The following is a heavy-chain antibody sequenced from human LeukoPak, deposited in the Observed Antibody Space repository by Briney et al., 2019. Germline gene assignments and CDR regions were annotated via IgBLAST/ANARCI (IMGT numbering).Heavy chain of an antibody. CDR1: GFTFSNAW. V-gene: IGHV3-23*01. D-gene: IGHD6-19*01. CDR2: ISGSGGNT. CDR3: AKGLEGFISGWSPFDY. Sequence: GGSLRLSCAASGFTFSNAWMSWVRQAPGKGLDWVSSISGSGGNTHYADSVEGRFTISRDNSKNTLDLRMNSLRAEDTAVYYCAKGLEGFISGWSPFDYWGQGTLVTVSS. J-gene: IGHJ4*02.